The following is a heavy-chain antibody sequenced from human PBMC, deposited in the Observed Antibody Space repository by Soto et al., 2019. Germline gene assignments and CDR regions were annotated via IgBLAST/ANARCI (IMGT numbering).Heavy chain of an antibody. J-gene: IGHJ6*02. CDR3: AASPSFWQNYYYGAMDV. V-gene: IGHV1-46*01. CDR1: GYTFTSYY. CDR2: INPSGGST. Sequence: ASVKVSCKASGYTFTSYYMHWVRQAPGQGLEWMGIINPSGGSTSYAQKFQGRVTMTRDSSTNTVYMDLSGLRSEDTAVYYCAASPSFWQNYYYGAMDVWGQGTTVTVSS.